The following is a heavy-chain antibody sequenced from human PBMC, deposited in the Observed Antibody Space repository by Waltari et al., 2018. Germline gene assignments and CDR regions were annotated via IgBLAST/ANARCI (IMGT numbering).Heavy chain of an antibody. J-gene: IGHJ6*02. CDR1: GLPFRSFW. CDR2: ISTDASDT. D-gene: IGHD1-1*01. Sequence: EEQLVESGGGLVQPWHSLSLTCAASGLPFRSFWMNWLPQAPAKGPLWVSRISTDASDTTYADSVKGRFTISRDNARNTLYLQMNRLRAEDTAVYFCARVSRRTYRSPVPGRHYYYGMDVWGQGTTVTVSS. CDR3: ARVSRRTYRSPVPGRHYYYGMDV. V-gene: IGHV3-74*03.